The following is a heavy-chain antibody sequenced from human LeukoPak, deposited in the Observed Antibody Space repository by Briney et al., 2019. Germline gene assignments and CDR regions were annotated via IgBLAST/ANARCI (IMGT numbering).Heavy chain of an antibody. V-gene: IGHV7-4-1*02. CDR3: ARVGSLEYPDY. Sequence: ASVKVSCTASGGTFTSYAMNWVRQAPGQGLEWMGWINTNTGNPTYAQGFTGRFVFSLDTFVSTAYLQISSLKAEDTAVYYCARVGSLEYPDYWGQGTLVTVSS. CDR1: GGTFTSYA. D-gene: IGHD1-26*01. J-gene: IGHJ4*02. CDR2: INTNTGNP.